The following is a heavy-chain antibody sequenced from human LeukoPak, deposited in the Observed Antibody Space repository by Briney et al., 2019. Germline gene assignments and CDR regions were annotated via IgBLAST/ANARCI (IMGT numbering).Heavy chain of an antibody. CDR2: IDQGGSVR. V-gene: IGHV3-7*01. CDR1: GFSFSTYW. Sequence: GGSLRLSCAASGFSFSTYWMSWVRQTPEKGLEFVANIDQGGSVRNYVDSLKGRCTISRDNAKKSLYLEINGLRADDTAVYYCARDPESSSFDLWGRGALVTVSS. J-gene: IGHJ4*02. D-gene: IGHD6-13*01. CDR3: ARDPESSSFDL.